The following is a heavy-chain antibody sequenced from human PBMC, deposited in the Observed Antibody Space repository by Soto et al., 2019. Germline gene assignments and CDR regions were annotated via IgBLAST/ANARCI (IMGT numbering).Heavy chain of an antibody. CDR2: INAGNGNT. J-gene: IGHJ6*02. D-gene: IGHD6-13*01. CDR3: VVAAAAYYYYGMDV. V-gene: IGHV1-3*01. Sequence: ASVKVSCKASGYTFTSYAMHWVRQAPGQRLEWMGWINAGNGNTKYSQKFQGRVTITRDTSASTAYMELSSLRSEDTAVYYCVVAAAAYYYYGMDVWGQGTTVTVSS. CDR1: GYTFTSYA.